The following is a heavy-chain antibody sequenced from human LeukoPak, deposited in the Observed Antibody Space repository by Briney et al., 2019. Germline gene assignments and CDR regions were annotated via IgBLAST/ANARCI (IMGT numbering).Heavy chain of an antibody. J-gene: IGHJ4*02. CDR3: ARDLLRLGELSSGEDY. Sequence: GGSLRLSCAASGFTFSSYEMNWVRQAPGKGREWVSYISSSGSTIYYADSVKGRFTISRDNAKNSLYLQMNSLRAEDTAVYYCARDLLRLGELSSGEDYWGQGTLVTVSS. D-gene: IGHD3-16*02. CDR1: GFTFSSYE. CDR2: ISSSGSTI. V-gene: IGHV3-48*03.